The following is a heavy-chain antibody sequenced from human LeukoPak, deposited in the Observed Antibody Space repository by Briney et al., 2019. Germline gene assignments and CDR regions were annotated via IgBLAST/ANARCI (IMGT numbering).Heavy chain of an antibody. V-gene: IGHV3-7*01. Sequence: GGSLRLSCAASGFTFSSYWMSWVRQAPGKGLEWVANIKQDGSEKYYVDSVKGRFTISRDNAKNSLYLQMNSLRAEDTAVYYCARDLRSSGSEYYFDYWGQGTLVTVSS. CDR1: GFTFSSYW. CDR2: IKQDGSEK. J-gene: IGHJ4*02. D-gene: IGHD6-19*01. CDR3: ARDLRSSGSEYYFDY.